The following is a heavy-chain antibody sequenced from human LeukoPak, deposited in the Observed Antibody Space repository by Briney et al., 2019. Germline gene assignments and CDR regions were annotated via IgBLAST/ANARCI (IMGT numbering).Heavy chain of an antibody. D-gene: IGHD6-19*01. J-gene: IGHJ4*02. CDR3: ARLGPASSGWPESFDY. CDR2: IIPIFGTA. Sequence: SVKVSCKASGGTFSSYAISWVRQAPGQGLEWMGGIIPIFGTANYAQKFQGRVTITADESTSTAYMELSSLRSEDTAVYYCARLGPASSGWPESFDYWGQGTLVTVSS. CDR1: GGTFSSYA. V-gene: IGHV1-69*13.